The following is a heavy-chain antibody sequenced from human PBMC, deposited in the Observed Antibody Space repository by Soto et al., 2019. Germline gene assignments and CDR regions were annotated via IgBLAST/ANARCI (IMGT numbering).Heavy chain of an antibody. CDR2: IYYSGST. V-gene: IGHV4-39*01. CDR1: GGSISSSRYY. J-gene: IGHJ4*02. CDR3: ARLPAKDVVVVAAAHS. Sequence: QLQLQESGPGLVKPSETLSLTCTVSGGSISSSRYYWGWIRQPPGKGLEWIGSIYYSGSTYYNPSLKSRVTISVDTSKNQFSLKLSSVTAADTAVYYCARLPAKDVVVVAAAHSWDQGTLVTVSS. D-gene: IGHD2-15*01.